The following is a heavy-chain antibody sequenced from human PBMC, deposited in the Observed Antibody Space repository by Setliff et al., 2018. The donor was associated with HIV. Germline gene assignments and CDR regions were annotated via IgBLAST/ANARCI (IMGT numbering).Heavy chain of an antibody. Sequence: ASVTVSCKASGYTLTDYYFHWVRQAPGQGLDWMGWINPKFGGTLYAQKFQGRVVMTRDMSTSTVYMELSSLTSDDAAVYYCARDLSTHWSGYSLAYWGQGTLVTVSS. CDR1: GYTLTDYY. CDR2: INPKFGGT. V-gene: IGHV1-2*02. D-gene: IGHD3-3*01. CDR3: ARDLSTHWSGYSLAY. J-gene: IGHJ4*02.